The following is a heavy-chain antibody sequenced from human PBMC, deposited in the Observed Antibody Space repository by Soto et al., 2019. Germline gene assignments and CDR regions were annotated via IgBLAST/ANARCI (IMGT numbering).Heavy chain of an antibody. J-gene: IGHJ4*02. Sequence: GSGPTLVNPTQTLTLTCTFSGFSLSTSGVGVGWIRQPPGKALEWLALIYWNDDKRYSPSLKSRLTITKDTSKNQVVLTMTNMDPVDTATYYCAHRPPPYVRSYYYYFDYWGQGTLVTVSS. D-gene: IGHD1-26*01. V-gene: IGHV2-5*01. CDR3: AHRPPPYVRSYYYYFDY. CDR2: IYWNDDK. CDR1: GFSLSTSGVG.